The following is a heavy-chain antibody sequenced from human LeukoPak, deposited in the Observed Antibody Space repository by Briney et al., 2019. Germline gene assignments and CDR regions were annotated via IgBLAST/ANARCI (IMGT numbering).Heavy chain of an antibody. CDR1: GFTFRNYV. V-gene: IGHV3-30-3*01. J-gene: IGHJ4*02. D-gene: IGHD3-10*01. CDR2: TSSDLNVK. Sequence: GGSLRLSCAASGFTFRNYVIHWVRQAPGKGLEWVAVTSSDLNVKLYADSVKGRFTISRDNSRSTLYLQMNSLRPEDTAIYYCAREGYYGSGSPPSLYLDYWGQGTLVTVSS. CDR3: AREGYYGSGSPPSLYLDY.